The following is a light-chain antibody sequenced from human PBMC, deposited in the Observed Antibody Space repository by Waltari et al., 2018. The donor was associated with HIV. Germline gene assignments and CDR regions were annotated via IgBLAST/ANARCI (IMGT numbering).Light chain of an antibody. V-gene: IGLV2-23*02. CDR1: SRDVGSYNL. J-gene: IGLJ3*02. CDR3: CSYAGSSTWV. Sequence: QSALTQPAYVSGSPGQSITISCTGTSRDVGSYNLVSWYQQHPGKAPQLMIYEVSKRPSGVSNRFSGSKSGNTASLTISGLQAEDEADYYCCSYAGSSTWVFGGGTKLTVL. CDR2: EVS.